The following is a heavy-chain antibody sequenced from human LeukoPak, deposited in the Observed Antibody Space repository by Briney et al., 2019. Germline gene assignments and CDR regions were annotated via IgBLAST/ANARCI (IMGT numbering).Heavy chain of an antibody. CDR3: AREYGDQGTRNFDY. Sequence: SETLSLTCTVSGGSISSYYWSWIRQPAGKGLEWIGRIYTSGSTNYSPSLKSRVTMSVDTSKNQFSLKLISVTAADTAVYFCAREYGDQGTRNFDYWGQGSLVTVSS. J-gene: IGHJ4*02. CDR2: IYTSGST. V-gene: IGHV4-4*07. CDR1: GGSISSYY. D-gene: IGHD4-17*01.